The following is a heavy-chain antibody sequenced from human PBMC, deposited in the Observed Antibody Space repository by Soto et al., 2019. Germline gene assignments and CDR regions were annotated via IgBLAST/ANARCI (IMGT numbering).Heavy chain of an antibody. D-gene: IGHD3-10*01. Sequence: QVQLQESGPGLVKPSQTLSLTCTVSGGSINSGDYSWSWILQPPGKGLEWIGYIFYSATTYYNPSLKSRVTVSVDTSKNHLSLKLSSVTAADTAVYYCAASSWTFYSRVDFWGQGTLVTVSS. V-gene: IGHV4-30-4*08. CDR2: IFYSATT. CDR1: GGSINSGDYS. CDR3: AASSWTFYSRVDF. J-gene: IGHJ4*02.